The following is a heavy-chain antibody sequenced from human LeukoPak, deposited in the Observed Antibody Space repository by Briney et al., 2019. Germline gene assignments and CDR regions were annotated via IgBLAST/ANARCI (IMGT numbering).Heavy chain of an antibody. J-gene: IGHJ5*02. Sequence: ASVKVSCKASGYTFTSYGISWVRQAPGQGLEWMGWISAYNGNTNYAQKLQGRVTMTTDTSTSTAYMELRSLRSDDTAVYYCARDRYYYGSGSLSWFDPWGQGTLVTVSS. D-gene: IGHD3-10*01. CDR2: ISAYNGNT. CDR3: ARDRYYYGSGSLSWFDP. V-gene: IGHV1-18*01. CDR1: GYTFTSYG.